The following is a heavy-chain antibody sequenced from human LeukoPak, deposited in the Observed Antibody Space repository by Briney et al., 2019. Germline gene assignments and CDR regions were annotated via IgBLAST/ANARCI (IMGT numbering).Heavy chain of an antibody. J-gene: IGHJ3*02. CDR3: AKISSSWYSDAFDI. D-gene: IGHD6-13*01. CDR2: IYPGDSDT. CDR1: GYRFTSYW. V-gene: IGHV5-51*01. Sequence: GESLKISCKGSGYRFTSYWIGWVCQMPGKGLEWMGIIYPGDSDTRYSPSFQGQVTISADKSISTAYLQWSSLKASDTAMYYCAKISSSWYSDAFDIWGQGTMVTVSS.